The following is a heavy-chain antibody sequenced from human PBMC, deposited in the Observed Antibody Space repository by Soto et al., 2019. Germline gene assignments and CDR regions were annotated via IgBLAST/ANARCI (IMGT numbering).Heavy chain of an antibody. D-gene: IGHD3-22*01. V-gene: IGHV1-69*18. CDR1: GDTFSSYA. CDR3: ARVGPAHYYDSSGYYSPLDY. Sequence: QVQLVQSGGEVKKPGSSVKVSCKASGDTFSSYAINWVRQAPGQGLEWVGRIIPMFGAENYAQKGKGRVTITAGESTSTVYMELSSLRCEDTAGYSCARVGPAHYYDSSGYYSPLDYWGQGTLVTVSS. CDR2: IIPMFGAE. J-gene: IGHJ4*02.